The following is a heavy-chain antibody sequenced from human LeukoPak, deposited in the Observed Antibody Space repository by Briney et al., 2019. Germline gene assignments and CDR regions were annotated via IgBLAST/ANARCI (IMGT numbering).Heavy chain of an antibody. Sequence: GGSLRLSCAASGFTFTTYSMNWVRQAPGKGLKWVSYFGSDSRTIFYADSVKGRFTISRDNSKNTLYLQMNSLRAEDTAVYYCARAGYTTTPYDYGLDVWGQGTTVTVSS. CDR1: GFTFTTYS. J-gene: IGHJ6*02. D-gene: IGHD2-2*02. CDR2: FGSDSRTI. V-gene: IGHV3-48*01. CDR3: ARAGYTTTPYDYGLDV.